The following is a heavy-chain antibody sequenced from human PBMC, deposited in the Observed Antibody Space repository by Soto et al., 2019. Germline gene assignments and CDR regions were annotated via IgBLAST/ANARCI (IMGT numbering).Heavy chain of an antibody. V-gene: IGHV4-31*03. CDR1: GGSISSGGYY. Sequence: SETLSLTCTVSGGSISSGGYYWSWIRQHPGKGLEWIGYIYYSGSTYYSPSLKSRVTISVDTSKNQFSLKLSSVTAADTAVYYCARPYLDCTDGVCSYNAFDIWGQGTMVTVSS. J-gene: IGHJ3*02. CDR3: ARPYLDCTDGVCSYNAFDI. D-gene: IGHD2-8*01. CDR2: IYYSGST.